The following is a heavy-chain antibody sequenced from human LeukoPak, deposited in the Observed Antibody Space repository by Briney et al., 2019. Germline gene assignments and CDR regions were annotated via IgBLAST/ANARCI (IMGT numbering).Heavy chain of an antibody. CDR2: TNAGNGNT. V-gene: IGHV1-3*01. CDR1: AYTFSSYT. Sequence: GASVKVSCKASAYTFSSYTMHWVRQAPGQRLEWMGWTNAGNGNTKYSQNFQGRITITRDTSASTAYMELSSLRSEDTAVYYCARDQWEGYCSGGSCYSWFDPWGQGTLVTVSS. D-gene: IGHD2-15*01. CDR3: ARDQWEGYCSGGSCYSWFDP. J-gene: IGHJ5*02.